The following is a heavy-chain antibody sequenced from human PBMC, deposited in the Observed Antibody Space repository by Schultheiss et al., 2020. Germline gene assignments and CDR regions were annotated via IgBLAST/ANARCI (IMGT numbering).Heavy chain of an antibody. CDR3: ARGPYGMIRDYYYYGMDV. V-gene: IGHV3-23*01. J-gene: IGHJ6*02. Sequence: GGSLRLSCAASGFTFSSYAMSWVRQAPGKGLEWVSAISGSGGSTDYADSVKGRFTISRDNSKNTLYLQMNSLRAEDTAVYYCARGPYGMIRDYYYYGMDVWGQGTTVTGSS. CDR1: GFTFSSYA. D-gene: IGHD3-16*01. CDR2: ISGSGGST.